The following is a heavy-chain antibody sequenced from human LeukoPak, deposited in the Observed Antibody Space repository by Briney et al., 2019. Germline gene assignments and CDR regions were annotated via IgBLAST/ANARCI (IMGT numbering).Heavy chain of an antibody. D-gene: IGHD1-26*01. CDR3: ARQYSGSYYAFDI. CDR2: IYPGDSDT. V-gene: IGHV5-51*01. J-gene: IGHJ3*02. CDR1: GYSFTSYW. Sequence: GESLKISCKGSGYSFTSYWIGWVRQMPGKGLEWMGIIYPGDSDTRYSPSFQGQVTISADKSISTAYLQWSSLKASDTAIYYCARQYSGSYYAFDIWGQGTMVTVSS.